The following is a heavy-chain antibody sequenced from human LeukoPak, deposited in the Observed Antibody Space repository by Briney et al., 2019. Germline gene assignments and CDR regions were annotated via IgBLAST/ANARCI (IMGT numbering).Heavy chain of an antibody. J-gene: IGHJ4*02. V-gene: IGHV1-18*04. D-gene: IGHD6-19*01. CDR3: ARDLKRGYSSGRYSWGTGSSNDY. CDR1: GYTFTGYD. CDR2: INPDSGDA. Sequence: APVKVSCKTSGYTFTGYDIHWVRQAPGQGLEWMGWINPDSGDANYAQKLQGRVTMTTDTSTNTAYMELRSLRSDDTAVYYCARDLKRGYSSGRYSWGTGSSNDYWGQGTLVTVSS.